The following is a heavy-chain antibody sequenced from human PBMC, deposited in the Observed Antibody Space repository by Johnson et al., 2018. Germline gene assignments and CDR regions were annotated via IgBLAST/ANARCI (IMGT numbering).Heavy chain of an antibody. J-gene: IGHJ6*03. D-gene: IGHD3-10*01. Sequence: QVQLVQSGGGVVKPGRSLRLSCAASGFTFSSYAMHWVRQAPGKGLEWVAVISYDGSNKNSADSVKGRFTIYRDNYKNTLYLQLNSLRAEDTAVYYCARELWIGESAGYMDVWGKGTTVTVS. CDR2: ISYDGSNK. CDR1: GFTFSSYA. CDR3: ARELWIGESAGYMDV. V-gene: IGHV3-30-3*01.